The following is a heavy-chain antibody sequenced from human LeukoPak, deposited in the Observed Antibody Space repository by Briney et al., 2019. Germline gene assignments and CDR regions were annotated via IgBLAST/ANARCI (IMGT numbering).Heavy chain of an antibody. J-gene: IGHJ1*01. CDR2: IYYSGST. CDR3: ARSYSGSFLY. CDR1: GYSISNINW. V-gene: IGHV4-38-2*01. D-gene: IGHD1-26*01. Sequence: SETLSLTCAVSGYSISNINWWGWIRQPPGKGLEWIGSIYYSGSTYYNPSLKSRVTISVDTSKNQFSLKLSSVTAADTAVYYCARSYSGSFLYWGQGSLVTVSS.